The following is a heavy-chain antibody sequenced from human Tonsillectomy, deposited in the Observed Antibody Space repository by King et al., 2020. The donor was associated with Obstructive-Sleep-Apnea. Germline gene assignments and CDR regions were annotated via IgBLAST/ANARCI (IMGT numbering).Heavy chain of an antibody. CDR1: GGSISSYY. CDR3: ARLRTLYSSGWYVWYFDL. Sequence: VQLQESGPGLVKPSETLSLTCTVSGGSISSYYWSWIRQPPGKGLEWIGYIYYSGSTNYNPSLKSRVTISVDTSKNQFSLKLSSVTAADTAVYYCARLRTLYSSGWYVWYFDLWGRGTLVTVSS. V-gene: IGHV4-59*08. CDR2: IYYSGST. J-gene: IGHJ2*01. D-gene: IGHD6-19*01.